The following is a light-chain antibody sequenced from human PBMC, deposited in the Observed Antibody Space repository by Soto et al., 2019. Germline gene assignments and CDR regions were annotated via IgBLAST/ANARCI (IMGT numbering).Light chain of an antibody. CDR2: GAS. CDR1: QSVSSN. Sequence: EIVMTQSPATLSVSPGERAKLSCRASQSVSSNLAWYQQKPGQAPRLLIYGASARATGIPARFSGSGSGTEFTLTISSLQSADFAIYYCQQYNNWPPGTFGQGTKLEIK. J-gene: IGKJ2*01. V-gene: IGKV3-15*01. CDR3: QQYNNWPPGT.